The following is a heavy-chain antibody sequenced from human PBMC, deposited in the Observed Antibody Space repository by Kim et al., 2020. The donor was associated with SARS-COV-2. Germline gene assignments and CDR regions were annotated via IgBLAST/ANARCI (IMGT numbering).Heavy chain of an antibody. V-gene: IGHV4-39*01. CDR2: IYYSGST. Sequence: SETLSLTCTVSGGSISSSSYYWGWIRQPPGKGLEWIGSIYYSGSTYYNPSLKSRVTISVDTSKNQFSLKLSSVTAADTAVYYCARGKRTTVTTTGFDYWGQGTLVTVSS. D-gene: IGHD4-17*01. J-gene: IGHJ4*02. CDR3: ARGKRTTVTTTGFDY. CDR1: GGSISSSSYY.